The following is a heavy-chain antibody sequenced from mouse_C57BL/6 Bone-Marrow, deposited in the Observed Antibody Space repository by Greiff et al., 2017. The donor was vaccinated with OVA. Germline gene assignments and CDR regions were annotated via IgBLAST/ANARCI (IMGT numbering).Heavy chain of an antibody. CDR1: GYTFTGYW. CDR3: ASSFFATTVVARYFDV. Sequence: QVQLKQSGAELMKPGASVKLSCKATGYTFTGYWIEWVKQRPGHGLEWIGEILPGSGSTNYNEKFKGKATFTADTSSNTAYMQLSSLTTEDSAIYYCASSFFATTVVARYFDVWGTGTTVTVSS. D-gene: IGHD1-1*01. V-gene: IGHV1-9*01. J-gene: IGHJ1*03. CDR2: ILPGSGST.